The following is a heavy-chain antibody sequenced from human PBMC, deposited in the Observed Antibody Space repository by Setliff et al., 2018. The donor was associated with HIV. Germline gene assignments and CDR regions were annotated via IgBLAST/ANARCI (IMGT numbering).Heavy chain of an antibody. D-gene: IGHD3-10*01. CDR3: ARDNSYYYGSGSHYWYGMDV. CDR1: GDSINSGTYY. CDR2: LHLSGDT. V-gene: IGHV4-61*02. Sequence: SETLSLTCTVSGDSINSGTYYWSWIRQPAGKGLEWIGRLHLSGDTNYNPSLKSRVTMSIDTSKNQFSLKLSSVTAADTAVYYCARDNSYYYGSGSHYWYGMDVGGQGTTVTVSS. J-gene: IGHJ6*01.